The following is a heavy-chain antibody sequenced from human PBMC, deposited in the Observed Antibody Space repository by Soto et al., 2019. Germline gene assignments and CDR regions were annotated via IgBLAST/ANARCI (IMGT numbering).Heavy chain of an antibody. D-gene: IGHD3-22*01. Sequence: SVKVSCKASGGTFSSYTISWVRQAPGQGLEWMGRIIPILGIANYAQKFQGRVTITADKSTSTAYMELSSLRSEDTAVYYCAKEGYDSSGYYYASAGYWGQGTLVTVSS. V-gene: IGHV1-69*04. J-gene: IGHJ4*02. CDR1: GGTFSSYT. CDR2: IIPILGIA. CDR3: AKEGYDSSGYYYASAGY.